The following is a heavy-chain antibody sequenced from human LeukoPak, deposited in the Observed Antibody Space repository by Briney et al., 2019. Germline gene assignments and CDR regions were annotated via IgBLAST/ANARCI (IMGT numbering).Heavy chain of an antibody. V-gene: IGHV3-48*02. J-gene: IGHJ4*02. CDR1: GFTFSSYA. CDR2: ISSSSSTI. D-gene: IGHD3-3*01. Sequence: GGSLRLSCAASGFTFSSYAMSWVRQAPGKGLEWVSYISSSSSTIYYADSVKGRFTISRDNAKDSLYLQMNSLRDEDTAVYYCARDEHDFWSGYYCYWGQGTLVTVSS. CDR3: ARDEHDFWSGYYCY.